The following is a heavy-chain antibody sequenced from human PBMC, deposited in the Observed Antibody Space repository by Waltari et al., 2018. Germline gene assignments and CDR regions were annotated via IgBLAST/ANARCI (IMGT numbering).Heavy chain of an antibody. V-gene: IGHV4-59*01. CDR1: GGSISSYY. D-gene: IGHD3-10*01. CDR3: ARSGASNAFDI. J-gene: IGHJ3*02. Sequence: QVQLQESGPGLVKPSETLSLTCTVSGGSISSYYWSWIRQPPGKGLEWIGYIYYSGSTNYNPSLKSRVTISVDTSKNQFSLKLSSVTAADTAVYYCARSGASNAFDIWGQGTMVTVSS. CDR2: IYYSGST.